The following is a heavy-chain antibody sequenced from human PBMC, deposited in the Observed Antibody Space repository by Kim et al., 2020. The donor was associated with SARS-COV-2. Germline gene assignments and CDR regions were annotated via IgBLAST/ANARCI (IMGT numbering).Heavy chain of an antibody. J-gene: IGHJ3*02. Sequence: GGSLRLSCAASGFTFSNAWMSWVRQAPGKGLEWVGRIKSKTDGGTTDYAAPVKGRFTISRDDSKNTLYLQMNSLKTEDTAVYYCTTDNNKVVTETLRAFDIWGQGTMVTVSS. CDR1: GFTFSNAW. D-gene: IGHD2-21*02. V-gene: IGHV3-15*01. CDR2: IKSKTDGGTT. CDR3: TTDNNKVVTETLRAFDI.